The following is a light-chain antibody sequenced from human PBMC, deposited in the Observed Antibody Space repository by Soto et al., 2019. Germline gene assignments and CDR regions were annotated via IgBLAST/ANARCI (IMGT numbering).Light chain of an antibody. CDR2: GAS. V-gene: IGKV3-15*01. J-gene: IGKJ5*01. Sequence: EIVMTQSPDTLSLTQGQRATLSCRASVSVRTYLAWYQQKPGQAPRLLIYGASTRAAGVPVRFSGSGSGSEFALTIDTRQSEDFAVYYYQQYHNLRPFTFGQGSLVEIK. CDR3: QQYHNLRPFT. CDR1: VSVRTY.